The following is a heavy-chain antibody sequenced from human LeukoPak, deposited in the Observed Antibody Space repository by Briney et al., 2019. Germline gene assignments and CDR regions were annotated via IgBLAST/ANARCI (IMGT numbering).Heavy chain of an antibody. V-gene: IGHV3-21*01. Sequence: PGRSLRLSCAASGFTFSSYSMNWVRQAPGKGLEWVSSISSSSSYVSYADSVKGRFTISRDNAKNSLYLQMNSLRAEDTAVYYCARVSRSYGNIDYWGQGTLVTVSS. D-gene: IGHD5-18*01. J-gene: IGHJ4*02. CDR2: ISSSSSYV. CDR3: ARVSRSYGNIDY. CDR1: GFTFSSYS.